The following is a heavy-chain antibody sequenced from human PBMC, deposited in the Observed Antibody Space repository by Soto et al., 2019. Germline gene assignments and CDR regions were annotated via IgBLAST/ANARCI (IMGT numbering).Heavy chain of an antibody. CDR3: ASETESIAVAGIYYFDY. Sequence: LRLSCAASGFTFSSYSMNWVRQAPGKGLEWVSSISSSSSYIYYADSVKGRFTISRDNAKNSLYLQMNSLRAEDTAVYYCASETESIAVAGIYYFDYWGQGTLVTVSS. J-gene: IGHJ4*02. CDR2: ISSSSSYI. V-gene: IGHV3-21*01. CDR1: GFTFSSYS. D-gene: IGHD6-19*01.